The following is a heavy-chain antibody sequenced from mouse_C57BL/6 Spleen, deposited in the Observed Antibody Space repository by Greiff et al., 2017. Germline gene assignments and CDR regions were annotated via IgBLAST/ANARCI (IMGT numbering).Heavy chain of an antibody. V-gene: IGHV1-69*01. CDR3: AGYRYFDV. Sequence: QVQLQQPGAELVMPGASVKLSCKASGYTFTSYWMHWVKQRPGQGLEWIGEIDPSDSYTNYNQKFKGKSTLTVDKSSSTAYMQLSSQTSEDSAVYYCAGYRYFDVWGTGTTVTVSS. CDR2: IDPSDSYT. CDR1: GYTFTSYW. J-gene: IGHJ1*03.